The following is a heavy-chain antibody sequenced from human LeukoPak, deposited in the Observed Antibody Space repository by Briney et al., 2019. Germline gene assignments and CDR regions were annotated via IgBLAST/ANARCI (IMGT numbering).Heavy chain of an antibody. V-gene: IGHV4-34*01. CDR3: ARGHKENGGNYYDSSGYYYDY. J-gene: IGHJ4*02. CDR2: INHSGST. CDR1: GGSFSGYY. Sequence: SETLSLTCAVYGGSFSGYYWSWIRQPPGKGLEWIGEINHSGSTNYNPSLKSRVTISVDTSKNQFSLKLSSVTAADTAVYYCARGHKENGGNYYDSSGYYYDYWGQGTLVTVSS. D-gene: IGHD3-22*01.